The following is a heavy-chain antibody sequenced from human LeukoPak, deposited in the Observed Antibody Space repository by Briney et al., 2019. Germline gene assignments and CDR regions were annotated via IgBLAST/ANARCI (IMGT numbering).Heavy chain of an antibody. CDR2: INPSSGST. CDR1: GYTFTSYD. J-gene: IGHJ4*02. V-gene: IGHV1-46*01. D-gene: IGHD4-17*01. Sequence: ASVKVSCKASGYTFTSYDMHWVRLAPGQGLEWMGIINPSSGSTSYAQKFQGRVTMTRDTSTSTVYMELSSLRSEDTAVYYCARALTVTTSGRVGGFDYWGQGTLVTVSS. CDR3: ARALTVTTSGRVGGFDY.